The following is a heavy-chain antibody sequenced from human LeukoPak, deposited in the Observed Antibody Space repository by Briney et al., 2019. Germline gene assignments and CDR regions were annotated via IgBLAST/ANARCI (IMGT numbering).Heavy chain of an antibody. CDR3: ASLSGYVDTAMADY. V-gene: IGHV3-23*01. CDR2: ISGSGGST. CDR1: GFTFSSYD. J-gene: IGHJ4*02. D-gene: IGHD5-18*01. Sequence: PGGSLRLSCVASGFTFSSYDVSWVRQAPGKGLEWVSVISGSGGSTYNADSVKGRFTISRDNSKNTLYLQMNSLRAEDTAVYYCASLSGYVDTAMADYWGQGTLVTVSS.